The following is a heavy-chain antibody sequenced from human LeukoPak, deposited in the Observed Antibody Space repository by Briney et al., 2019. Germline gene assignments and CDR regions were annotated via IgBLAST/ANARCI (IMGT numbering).Heavy chain of an antibody. Sequence: SETLSLTCTVSGGSISSGGYYWSWIRQHPGKGLEWIGYIYYSGSTYYNPSLKSRVTISVDTSKNQFSLKLSSVTAADTAVYYCARGGFQCSSTSCYDYRGQGTLVTVSS. D-gene: IGHD2-2*01. CDR1: GGSISSGGYY. V-gene: IGHV4-31*03. CDR3: ARGGFQCSSTSCYDY. J-gene: IGHJ4*02. CDR2: IYYSGST.